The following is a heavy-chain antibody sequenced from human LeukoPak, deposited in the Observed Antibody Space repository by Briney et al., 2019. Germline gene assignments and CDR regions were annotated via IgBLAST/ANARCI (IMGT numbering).Heavy chain of an antibody. CDR3: ARLRGIQLWLTGVFDY. D-gene: IGHD5-18*01. V-gene: IGHV4-59*08. CDR2: IYYGGST. CDR1: GGSISSYY. J-gene: IGHJ4*02. Sequence: SETLSLNCTVSGGSISSYYWSWIRQPPGKGLESLGYIYYGGSTNYNPSLKSRVTISVDTSKNQFSLKLSSVTAADTAVYYCARLRGIQLWLTGVFDYWGQGTLVTVSS.